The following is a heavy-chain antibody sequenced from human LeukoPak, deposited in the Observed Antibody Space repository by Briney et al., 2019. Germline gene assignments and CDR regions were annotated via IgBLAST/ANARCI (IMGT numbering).Heavy chain of an antibody. Sequence: ASVKVSCKASGGTFSSYAISWVRQAPGQGLEWMGWMNPNSGNTGYAQKFQGRVTITRNTSISTAYMELSSLRSEDTAVYYCARGGSRAAAADWFDPWGQGTLVTVSS. CDR2: MNPNSGNT. CDR3: ARGGSRAAAADWFDP. D-gene: IGHD6-13*01. CDR1: GGTFSSYA. V-gene: IGHV1-8*03. J-gene: IGHJ5*02.